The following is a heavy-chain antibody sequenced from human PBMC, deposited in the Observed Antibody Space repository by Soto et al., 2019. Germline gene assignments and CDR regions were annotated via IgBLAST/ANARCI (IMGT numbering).Heavy chain of an antibody. D-gene: IGHD3-22*01. J-gene: IGHJ6*02. CDR1: GGSIGTSGYY. CDR2: IYYSGST. Sequence: SETLSLTCTVSGGSIGTSGYYWGWIRQPPGKGLEWIGGIYYSGSTYYNPSLKSRVTISVDTSKNQFSLKLSSVTAADTAVYYCARRLYYDSSGFEGGGMDVWGQGTTVTVSS. CDR3: ARRLYYDSSGFEGGGMDV. V-gene: IGHV4-39*01.